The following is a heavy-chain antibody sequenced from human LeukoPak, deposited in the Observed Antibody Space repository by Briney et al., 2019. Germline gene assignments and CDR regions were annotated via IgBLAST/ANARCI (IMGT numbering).Heavy chain of an antibody. D-gene: IGHD1-14*01. Sequence: SETLSLTCTVSGDSVIYSYWSWIRQPAGKGLELIGRLSAASTPDYNPSLKSRVTMSVDTSKNQFSLKLSSVTAADTAVYHCARASPTTNKGAYGWFDPWGQGTLVTVSS. CDR3: ARASPTTNKGAYGWFDP. J-gene: IGHJ5*02. V-gene: IGHV4-4*07. CDR2: LSAASTP. CDR1: GDSVIYSY.